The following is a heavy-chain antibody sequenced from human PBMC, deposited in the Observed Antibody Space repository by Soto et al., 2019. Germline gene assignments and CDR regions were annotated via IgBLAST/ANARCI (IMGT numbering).Heavy chain of an antibody. D-gene: IGHD3-22*01. CDR2: IYYSGST. CDR1: GGSISTYY. CDR3: ARGLWVSGSSGLGY. Sequence: QVQLQESGPGLVKPSETLSLTCSVSGGSISTYYWSWLRQPPGKGLEWIGYIYYSGSTSYNPSLKSRVTXXVXTXRNQFSLKLNSVTAADTAVYYCARGLWVSGSSGLGYWGQGTLVTVSS. J-gene: IGHJ4*02. V-gene: IGHV4-59*01.